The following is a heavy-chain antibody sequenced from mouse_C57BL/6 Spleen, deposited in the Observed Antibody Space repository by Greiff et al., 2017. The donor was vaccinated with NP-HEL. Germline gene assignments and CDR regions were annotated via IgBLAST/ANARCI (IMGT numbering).Heavy chain of an antibody. J-gene: IGHJ3*01. CDR3: AKSGYDYPWFAY. CDR1: GYAFTNYL. V-gene: IGHV1-54*01. D-gene: IGHD2-4*01. CDR2: INPGSGGT. Sequence: VQLQQSGAELVRPGTSVKVSCKASGYAFTNYLIEWVKQRPGQGLEWIGVINPGSGGTNYNEKFKGKATLTADKSSSTAYMQLSSLTSEDSAVYFCAKSGYDYPWFAYWGQGTLVTVSA.